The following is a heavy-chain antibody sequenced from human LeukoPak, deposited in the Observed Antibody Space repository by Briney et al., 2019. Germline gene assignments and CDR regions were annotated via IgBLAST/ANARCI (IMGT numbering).Heavy chain of an antibody. J-gene: IGHJ4*02. CDR2: IKQDGSEK. D-gene: IGHD6-13*01. CDR3: ATPGSGIWCFDY. CDR1: GFTFSTYW. Sequence: GGSLRLSCAASGFTFSTYWMSWVRQAPGKGLEWVASIKQDGSEKYYVDSVKGRFTISGDNAKNSVYLQMTSLRAEDTAAYYCATPGSGIWCFDYWGQGTLLTVSS. V-gene: IGHV3-7*01.